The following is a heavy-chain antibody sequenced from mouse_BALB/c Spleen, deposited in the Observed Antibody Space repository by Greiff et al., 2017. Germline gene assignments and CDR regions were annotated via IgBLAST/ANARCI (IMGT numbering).Heavy chain of an antibody. J-gene: IGHJ4*01. Sequence: VHLQQSGPELVKPGASVKIPCKASGYTFTDYNMDWVKQSHGKSLEWIGDINPNNGGTIYNQKFKGKATLTVDKSSSTAYMELRSLTSEDTAVYYCAREDTTAPYAMDYWGQGTSVTVSS. D-gene: IGHD1-2*01. V-gene: IGHV1-18*01. CDR3: AREDTTAPYAMDY. CDR1: GYTFTDYN. CDR2: INPNNGGT.